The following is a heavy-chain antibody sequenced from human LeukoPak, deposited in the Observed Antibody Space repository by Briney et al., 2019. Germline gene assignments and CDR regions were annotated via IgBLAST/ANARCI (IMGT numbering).Heavy chain of an antibody. CDR1: GSTFSSYE. Sequence: PGGSLRLSCAASGSTFSSYEMNWVRQAPGKGLEWVSYISSSGSTIYYADSVKGRFTISRDNARNSLYLQMNSLRGEDTAVYYCARGPHPYSSGWYHSDYWGQGTLVTVSS. V-gene: IGHV3-48*03. D-gene: IGHD6-19*01. CDR2: ISSSGSTI. J-gene: IGHJ4*02. CDR3: ARGPHPYSSGWYHSDY.